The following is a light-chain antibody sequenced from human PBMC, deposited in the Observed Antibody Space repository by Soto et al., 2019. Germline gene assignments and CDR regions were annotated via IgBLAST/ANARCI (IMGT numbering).Light chain of an antibody. V-gene: IGLV2-14*01. CDR3: SSYTSSSTVV. J-gene: IGLJ2*01. CDR1: SSDVGSYNY. Sequence: QSVLTQPASVSGSPGQSITISCTGSSSDVGSYNYVSWYQQYPGKAPKLMIYDVSDRPSGVSNRFSGSKSGNTASLTISGLQAEDEADYYCSSYTSSSTVVFGGGIKLTVL. CDR2: DVS.